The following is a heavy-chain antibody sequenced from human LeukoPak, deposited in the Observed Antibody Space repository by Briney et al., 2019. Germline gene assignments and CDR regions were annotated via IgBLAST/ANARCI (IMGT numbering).Heavy chain of an antibody. CDR2: IYPGDSDT. Sequence: GESLQISCKGSGSSFTSYWIGWVRQLPGKGLEWMGIIYPGDSDTRYSPSFQGQVTISADKSISTAYLQWSRLKASDTAMYYCARHVASGQFWNPPIYWGQGTLVTVSS. V-gene: IGHV5-51*01. CDR1: GSSFTSYW. CDR3: ARHVASGQFWNPPIY. D-gene: IGHD1-1*01. J-gene: IGHJ4*02.